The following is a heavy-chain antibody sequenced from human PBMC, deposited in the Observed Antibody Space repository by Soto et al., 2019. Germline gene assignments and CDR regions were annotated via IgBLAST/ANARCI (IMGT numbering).Heavy chain of an antibody. CDR1: GYTFTSYG. D-gene: IGHD5-18*01. J-gene: IGHJ5*01. Sequence: ASVKVSCKASGYTFTSYGISWVRQAPGQGLEWMGWISAYGGSTSYAQKLQGRVTMTTDTSTSTAYMELSSLRSDDTAVYYCARVTVDAAIESLAPWGQGTPVTVSS. V-gene: IGHV1-18*01. CDR3: ARVTVDAAIESLAP. CDR2: ISAYGGST.